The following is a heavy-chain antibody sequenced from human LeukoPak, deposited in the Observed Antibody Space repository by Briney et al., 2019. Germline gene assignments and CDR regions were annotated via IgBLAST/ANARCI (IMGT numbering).Heavy chain of an antibody. CDR1: GGSNSSYY. CDR2: IYHSGTT. V-gene: IGHV4-59*01. Sequence: SETLPLTCTVSGGSNSSYYLSWIRQPPGKGLEWIGYIYHSGTTNYNPSLKSRVTISVDTSKNQFSLRLSSVTAADTAVYYCARGTQGDYWGQGILVTVSS. J-gene: IGHJ4*02. CDR3: ARGTQGDY.